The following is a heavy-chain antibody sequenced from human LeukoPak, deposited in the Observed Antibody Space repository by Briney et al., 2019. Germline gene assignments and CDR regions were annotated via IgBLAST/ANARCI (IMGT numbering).Heavy chain of an antibody. J-gene: IGHJ4*02. D-gene: IGHD6-19*01. CDR1: GFTFSSYE. CDR2: ISSRGNDI. V-gene: IGHV3-48*03. Sequence: GGSLRLSCAASGFTFSSYEMNWVRQAPGKGLEWVSDISSRGNDIYYADSVKGRFTISRDNAKNSLYLQMNSLRAEDTAVYYCVRGGHSSGWRKFYFDHWGQGTLVTVSS. CDR3: VRGGHSSGWRKFYFDH.